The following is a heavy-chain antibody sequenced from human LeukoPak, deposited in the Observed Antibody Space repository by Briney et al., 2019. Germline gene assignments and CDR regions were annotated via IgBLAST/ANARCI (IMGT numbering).Heavy chain of an antibody. CDR1: GFTFSSYS. J-gene: IGHJ4*02. Sequence: GGSLRLSSVASGFTFSSYSMNWVRQAPGKGLEWVSSISSSSSYIYYADSVKGRFTISRDNAKNSLYLQMNSLRAEDTAVYYCARGSSGWYYFDYWGQGTLVTVSS. CDR3: ARGSSGWYYFDY. D-gene: IGHD6-19*01. CDR2: ISSSSSYI. V-gene: IGHV3-21*01.